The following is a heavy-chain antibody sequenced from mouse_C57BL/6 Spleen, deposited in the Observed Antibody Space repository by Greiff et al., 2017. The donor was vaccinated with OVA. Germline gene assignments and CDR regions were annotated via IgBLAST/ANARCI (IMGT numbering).Heavy chain of an antibody. CDR1: GYSFTGYY. D-gene: IGHD2-3*01. V-gene: IGHV1-42*01. CDR2: INPSTGGT. J-gene: IGHJ2*01. CDR3: ARGGYYGGDYFDY. Sequence: EVQLQQSGPELVKPGASVKISCKASGYSFTGYYMNWVKQSPEKSLEWIGEINPSTGGTTYNQKFKAKATLTVDKSSSTAYMQLKSLTSEDSAVYYCARGGYYGGDYFDYWGQGTTLTVSS.